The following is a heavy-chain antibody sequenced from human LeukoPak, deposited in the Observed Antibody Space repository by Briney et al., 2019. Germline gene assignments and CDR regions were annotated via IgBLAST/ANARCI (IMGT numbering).Heavy chain of an antibody. Sequence: QPGGSLRLSCAASGFTFSSFEMHWVRQAPGKGLEYVSGVSGNGVSTYYADSLRGRFTISRDNSKDTLYFQMSSLRAEDTAVYYCVKAAGGYGGYYFDYWGQGTLVTVSS. D-gene: IGHD5-12*01. CDR1: GFTFSSFE. CDR2: VSGNGVST. CDR3: VKAAGGYGGYYFDY. V-gene: IGHV3-64*05. J-gene: IGHJ4*02.